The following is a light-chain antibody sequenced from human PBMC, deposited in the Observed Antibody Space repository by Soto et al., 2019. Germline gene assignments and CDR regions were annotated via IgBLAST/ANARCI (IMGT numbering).Light chain of an antibody. CDR2: SAS. CDR3: QQGYNIILT. V-gene: IGKV1-39*01. Sequence: DIHLTQSPSSLSASVGDTVTITCRASQPIATYLNWWQHRPGTAPRLLVSSASNLHTGVPSRFIGSGSGADFTLSIRSLQPEDSATYFCQQGYNIILTFGGGTKVEIK. J-gene: IGKJ4*01. CDR1: QPIATY.